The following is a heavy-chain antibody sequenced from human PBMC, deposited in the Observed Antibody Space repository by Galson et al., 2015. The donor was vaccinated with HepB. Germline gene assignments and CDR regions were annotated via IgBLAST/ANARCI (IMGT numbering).Heavy chain of an antibody. V-gene: IGHV1-18*01. Sequence: SCKASGYTFISHGISWVRQAPGQGLEWMGWINTYNGNTNYAQKLQGRVTMTTDTSTSTAYMELRSLRSDDTAVYYCAREWELTLWGQGTLVTVSS. D-gene: IGHD1-26*01. J-gene: IGHJ4*02. CDR3: AREWELTL. CDR1: GYTFISHG. CDR2: INTYNGNT.